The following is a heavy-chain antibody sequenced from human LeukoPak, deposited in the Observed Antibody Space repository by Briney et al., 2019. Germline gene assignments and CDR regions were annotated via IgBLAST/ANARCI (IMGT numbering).Heavy chain of an antibody. D-gene: IGHD3-22*01. V-gene: IGHV4-30-4*08. CDR3: ARATITMAVGVPADAFDI. J-gene: IGHJ3*02. Sequence: PSETLSLTCTVSGGSISSADYYWSWIRQPPGKGLEWIGYIYYSGNTYYNPSLKSRVTISVDRSKNQFSLKQSSVTDADTAVYYCARATITMAVGVPADAFDIWGQGTMVTVSS. CDR2: IYYSGNT. CDR1: GGSISSADYY.